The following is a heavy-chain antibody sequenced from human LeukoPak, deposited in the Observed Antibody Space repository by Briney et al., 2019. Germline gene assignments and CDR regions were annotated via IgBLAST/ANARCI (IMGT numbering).Heavy chain of an antibody. CDR1: GGSISSYY. CDR3: ARSTLDYDILTGYHINWFDP. V-gene: IGHV4-59*08. J-gene: IGHJ5*02. CDR2: IYYSGST. Sequence: PSQTLSLTCTVSGGSISSYYWSWLRQPPGKGLEWIGYIYYSGSTNYNPSLKSRVTISVDTSKNQFSLKLSSVTAADTAVYYCARSTLDYDILTGYHINWFDPWGQGTLVTVSS. D-gene: IGHD3-9*01.